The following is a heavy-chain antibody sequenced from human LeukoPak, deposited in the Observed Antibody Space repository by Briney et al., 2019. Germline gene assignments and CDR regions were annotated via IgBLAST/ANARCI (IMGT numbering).Heavy chain of an antibody. J-gene: IGHJ6*03. D-gene: IGHD2-8*01. V-gene: IGHV3-7*01. CDR2: IKQDGSEK. Sequence: PGGSLRLSCAASGFTFSSYWMSWVRQAPGKGLEWVANIKQDGSEKYYVDSVKGRFTISRDNAKNSLYLQMNSLRAEDTAVYYCARDLVLMVYSYYYYYMDVWGKGTTVTVSS. CDR3: ARDLVLMVYSYYYYYMDV. CDR1: GFTFSSYW.